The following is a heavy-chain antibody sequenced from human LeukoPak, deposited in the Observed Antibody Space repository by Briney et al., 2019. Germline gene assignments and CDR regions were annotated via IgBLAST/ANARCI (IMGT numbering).Heavy chain of an antibody. Sequence: ASVKVSCKAAGGTVSSYAISWVGQAPGHRLEWFGGVIPIFGTANYPQKFQGRVTITADESTSTAYMELSSLRSEDPAVYYCARDPKGDYVWAYYFDYWGQGTLVTVSS. V-gene: IGHV1-69*13. CDR3: ARDPKGDYVWAYYFDY. CDR1: GGTVSSYA. D-gene: IGHD3-16*01. J-gene: IGHJ4*02. CDR2: VIPIFGTA.